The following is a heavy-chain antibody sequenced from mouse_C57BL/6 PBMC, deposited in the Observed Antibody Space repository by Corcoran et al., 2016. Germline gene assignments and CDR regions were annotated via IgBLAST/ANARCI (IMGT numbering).Heavy chain of an antibody. CDR3: ARSRYYYGSSSDFDV. CDR1: GYTFTAYY. Sequence: EVQLQQSGPELVQPGASVKISCKASGYTFTAYYMNWVKQSHGKSLEWIGDINPNNGGTSYNQKFKGKATLTVDKSSSTAYMELRSLTSEDSAVYYCARSRYYYGSSSDFDVWGTGTTVTVSS. J-gene: IGHJ1*03. CDR2: INPNNGGT. D-gene: IGHD1-1*01. V-gene: IGHV1-26*01.